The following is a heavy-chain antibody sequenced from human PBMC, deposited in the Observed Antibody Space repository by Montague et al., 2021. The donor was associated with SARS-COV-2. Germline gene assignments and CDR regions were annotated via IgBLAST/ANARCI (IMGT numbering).Heavy chain of an antibody. CDR2: SGST. J-gene: IGHJ3*02. CDR3: AMRGGALDAFCI. Sequence: SGSTYYNPSLKSRVTISVDTSKNQFSLKLSSVTAADTAVYYCAMRGGALDAFCIWGQGTIVIVS. V-gene: IGHV4-39*01. D-gene: IGHD3-16*01.